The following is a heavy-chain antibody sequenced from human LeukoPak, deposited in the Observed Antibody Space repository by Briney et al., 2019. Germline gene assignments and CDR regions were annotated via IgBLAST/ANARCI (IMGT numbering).Heavy chain of an antibody. D-gene: IGHD3-10*01. CDR2: ISWNSGRI. CDR3: TKDSYGGSGSYYLYSFDV. CDR1: GFTFDDYA. J-gene: IGHJ3*01. Sequence: GGSLRLSCAASGFTFDDYAMHWVRQVPGKGLEWVSGISWNSGRIGYAESVKGRFTISRDNAKSSLYLQMSSLRDEDTALYYCTKDSYGGSGSYYLYSFDVWGQGTMVTVSS. V-gene: IGHV3-9*01.